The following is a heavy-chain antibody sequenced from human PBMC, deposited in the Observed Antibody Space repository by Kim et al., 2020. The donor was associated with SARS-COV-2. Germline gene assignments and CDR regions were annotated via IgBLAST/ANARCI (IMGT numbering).Heavy chain of an antibody. Sequence: ASVKVSCRASGYSFITHPMHWVRQAPGQRLEWMGWINVGKGNTKYSQKIQGRVSITGDTSASTVYMELSSLRSEDTAVYYCARGTGLGPDFDIWGQGTLVTVSS. J-gene: IGHJ3*02. V-gene: IGHV1-3*01. CDR2: INVGKGNT. CDR3: ARGTGLGPDFDI. D-gene: IGHD7-27*01. CDR1: GYSFITHP.